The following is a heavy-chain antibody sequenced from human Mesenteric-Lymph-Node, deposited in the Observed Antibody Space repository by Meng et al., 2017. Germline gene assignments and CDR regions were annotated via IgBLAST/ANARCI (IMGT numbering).Heavy chain of an antibody. D-gene: IGHD1-26*01. Sequence: SVKVSCKASGGTFSSYAISWVRQAPGQGLEWMGGIIPIFGTANYAQEFQGRVTITADESTSTAYMELSSLRSEDTAVYYCASPRYSGSYYVYYFDYWGQGTLVTVSS. V-gene: IGHV1-69*13. CDR1: GGTFSSYA. J-gene: IGHJ4*02. CDR2: IIPIFGTA. CDR3: ASPRYSGSYYVYYFDY.